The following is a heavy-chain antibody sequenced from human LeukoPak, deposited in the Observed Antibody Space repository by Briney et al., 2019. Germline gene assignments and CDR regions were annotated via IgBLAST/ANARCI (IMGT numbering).Heavy chain of an antibody. D-gene: IGHD2-2*02. V-gene: IGHV3-23*01. J-gene: IGHJ6*02. Sequence: GGSLRLSCAASGFTFSNCAMSWVRQAPGEGLEWISAMSGSGDKTHYADSVKGRFTISRDNAKNSLYLQMNSLRAEDTAVYYCARADIVVVPAAIIRRTYYYGMDVWGQGTTVTVSS. CDR2: MSGSGDKT. CDR1: GFTFSNCA. CDR3: ARADIVVVPAAIIRRTYYYGMDV.